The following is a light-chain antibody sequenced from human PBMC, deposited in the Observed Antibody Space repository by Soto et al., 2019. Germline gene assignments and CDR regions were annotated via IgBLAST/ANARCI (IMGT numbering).Light chain of an antibody. CDR1: QTTTNNY. J-gene: IGKJ2*01. Sequence: EIVLTQSPGTLSLSPGERATLSCRASQTTTNNYLAWYQQKPGQAPRLVMSGASSRATGIPDRFSGGGSETDFTLTISRLEPEDFAVYYCQQYDSSYTFGQGTKLEIK. CDR2: GAS. V-gene: IGKV3-20*01. CDR3: QQYDSSYT.